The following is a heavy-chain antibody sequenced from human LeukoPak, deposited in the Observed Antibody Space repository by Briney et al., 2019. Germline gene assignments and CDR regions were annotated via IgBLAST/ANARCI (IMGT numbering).Heavy chain of an antibody. CDR2: ISGYNDNT. J-gene: IGHJ4*02. Sequence: GASVKASCKASGYTFTSYGISWVRQAPGQALEWMGWISGYNDNTNYAQKLQGRVTMTTDTSTSTAYMELRSLRSDDTAVYYCARDFHSSGYYHYFHYWGQGTLVTVSS. CDR1: GYTFTSYG. CDR3: ARDFHSSGYYHYFHY. V-gene: IGHV1-18*01. D-gene: IGHD3-22*01.